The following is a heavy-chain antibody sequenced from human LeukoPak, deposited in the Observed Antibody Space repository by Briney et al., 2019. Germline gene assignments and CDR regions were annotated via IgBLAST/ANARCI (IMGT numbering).Heavy chain of an antibody. V-gene: IGHV4-30-4*01. CDR3: ARGGPYSSSSVDY. CDR1: GGSISSGDYY. Sequence: PSETLSLTCTVSGGSISSGDYYWSWIRQPPGKGLEWIGYIYYSGSTYYNPSLKSRVTISVDTSKNQFSLKLSSVTAADTAVYYCARGGPYSSSSVDYWGRGTLVTVSS. CDR2: IYYSGST. D-gene: IGHD6-6*01. J-gene: IGHJ4*02.